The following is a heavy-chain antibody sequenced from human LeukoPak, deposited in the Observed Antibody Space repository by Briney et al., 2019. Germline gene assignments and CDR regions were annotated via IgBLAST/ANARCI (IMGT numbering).Heavy chain of an antibody. CDR2: ISKDGSDK. CDR1: GFTFSDYA. J-gene: IGHJ4*02. V-gene: IGHV3-30-3*01. D-gene: IGHD1-7*01. CDR3: ARDYWWNYDY. Sequence: PGGSLRLSCAASGFTFSDYAMHWVRQAPGKGLEWVAVISKDGSDKYYPGSVRGRFTISRDNSKNTIYLQMDSLRAEGTAIYYCARDYWWNYDYWGQGTLVTVCS.